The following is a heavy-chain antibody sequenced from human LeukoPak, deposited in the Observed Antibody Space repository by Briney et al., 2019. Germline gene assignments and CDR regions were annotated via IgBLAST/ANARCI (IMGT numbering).Heavy chain of an antibody. J-gene: IGHJ4*02. Sequence: SETLSLTCTVSGGSINSGSYYWTWIRQPAGKGLEWIGRIYTSGSTNYSPALKSRVTISLDTSKNQFSLKLFSVTAADTAVYYCARDAPPPYCSVGTCYFDYWGQGSLATVSS. CDR1: GGSINSGSYY. D-gene: IGHD2-15*01. CDR2: IYTSGST. V-gene: IGHV4-61*02. CDR3: ARDAPPPYCSVGTCYFDY.